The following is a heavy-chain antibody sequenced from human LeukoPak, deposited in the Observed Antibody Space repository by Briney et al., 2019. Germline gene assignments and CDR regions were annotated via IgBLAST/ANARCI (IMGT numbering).Heavy chain of an antibody. Sequence: ASVKVSCKASGYIFTSYVISWLRQAPGQGLEWMGWISTTKRNTNYAQRLQGRVTMTTDTSTSTAYMELRSLRSDETDIYYCVRDIQWRFDPWGQGTLVTVSS. J-gene: IGHJ5*02. CDR1: GYIFTSYV. CDR3: VRDIQWRFDP. D-gene: IGHD2-8*01. V-gene: IGHV1-18*01. CDR2: ISTTKRNT.